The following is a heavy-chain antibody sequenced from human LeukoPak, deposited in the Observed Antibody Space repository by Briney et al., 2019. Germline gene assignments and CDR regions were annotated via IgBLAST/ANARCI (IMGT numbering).Heavy chain of an antibody. CDR2: IYHSGST. Sequence: SETLSLTCAVSGYSISGGYYWGWIRQPPGKGLEWIGSIYHSGSTYYNPSLRSRVTISVDTSKNQFSLKLSSVTAADTAVYYCARLSVYHYSGSYLIRGWFDPWGQGTLVTVSS. J-gene: IGHJ5*02. D-gene: IGHD3-10*01. V-gene: IGHV4-38-2*01. CDR3: ARLSVYHYSGSYLIRGWFDP. CDR1: GYSISGGYY.